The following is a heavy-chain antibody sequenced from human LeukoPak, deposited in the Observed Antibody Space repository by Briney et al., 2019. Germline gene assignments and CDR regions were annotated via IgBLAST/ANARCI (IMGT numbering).Heavy chain of an antibody. V-gene: IGHV4-34*01. CDR1: GGSFSGYY. CDR2: INHSGST. CDR3: ARDPNSWFDP. D-gene: IGHD2/OR15-2a*01. J-gene: IGHJ5*02. Sequence: SETLSLTCAVYGGSFSGYYWSWIRQPPGKGLEWIGEINHSGSTNYNPSLKSRVTISVATSKNQFSLKLSSVTAADTAVYYCARDPNSWFDPWGQGTLVTVSS.